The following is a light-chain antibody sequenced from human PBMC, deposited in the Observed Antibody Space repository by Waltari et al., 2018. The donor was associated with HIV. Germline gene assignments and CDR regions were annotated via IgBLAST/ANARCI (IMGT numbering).Light chain of an antibody. Sequence: QSALTQPRSVSGSPGQSVTISCPGTSRDVGCYNYFSWYQQHPGKAPKLMIYDVSKRPSGVPDRFSGSKSGNTASLTISGLQAQDEADYYCCSYAGSYTVVFGGGTKLTVL. CDR1: SRDVGCYNY. J-gene: IGLJ2*01. V-gene: IGLV2-11*01. CDR2: DVS. CDR3: CSYAGSYTVV.